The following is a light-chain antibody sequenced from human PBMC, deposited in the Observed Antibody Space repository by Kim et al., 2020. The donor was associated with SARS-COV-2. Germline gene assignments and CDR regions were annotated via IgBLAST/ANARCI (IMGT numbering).Light chain of an antibody. V-gene: IGLV2-18*02. CDR3: YSYTTTNSWV. Sequence: QSALTQPPSVSGSPGQSVTISCTGTSSDVGSYNRVSWYQQPPGTAPKLIIYEVTNRPSGVPDRFSGSKSGNTASLTISGLQPEDEADYYCYSYTTTNSWVFGGGTQLTVL. CDR1: SSDVGSYNR. CDR2: EVT. J-gene: IGLJ3*02.